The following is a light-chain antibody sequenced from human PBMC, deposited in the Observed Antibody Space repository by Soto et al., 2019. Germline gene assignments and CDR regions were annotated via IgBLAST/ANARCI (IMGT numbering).Light chain of an antibody. CDR3: QQYANSPRT. Sequence: EIVLTQSPATLSLSPGETATLSFGASQTVTNNYLAWYQLKPGLAPSLLIYDTSSRATGIPDRFSGSGSGTDFILTISRLEPEDFAMYYCQQYANSPRTFGQGTKVEIK. J-gene: IGKJ1*01. V-gene: IGKV3D-20*01. CDR2: DTS. CDR1: QTVTNNY.